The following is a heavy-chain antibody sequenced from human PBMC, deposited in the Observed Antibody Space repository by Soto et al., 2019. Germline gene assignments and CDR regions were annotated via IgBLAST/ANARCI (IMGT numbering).Heavy chain of an antibody. J-gene: IGHJ4*02. Sequence: GGSLRLSCAASGFTFRRFRLDWVRQAPGKGLEWVANINPDGSEKHYVGSVKGRFTISRDNAKNSLYLQMSSLTAEYSALYYCSRTLSYWGQGTRVTVSS. CDR3: SRTLSY. CDR2: INPDGSEK. V-gene: IGHV3-7*01. CDR1: GFTFRRFR.